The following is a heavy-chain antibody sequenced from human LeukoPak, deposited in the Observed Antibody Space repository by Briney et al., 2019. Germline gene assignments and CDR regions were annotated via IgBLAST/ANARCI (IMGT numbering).Heavy chain of an antibody. CDR1: GGIFSRYA. D-gene: IGHD3-22*01. CDR2: ITPIFGTA. V-gene: IGHV1-69*13. CDR3: ARDAAMYGNSDYYYLW. J-gene: IGHJ4*02. Sequence: GASVKVSCKASGGIFSRYAISWVRQAPGQGLEWMGGITPIFGTANYAQKSQGRLKITADESTTTAYMELTSLTSEDTAVYYCARDAAMYGNSDYYYLWWGQGTLVIVSS.